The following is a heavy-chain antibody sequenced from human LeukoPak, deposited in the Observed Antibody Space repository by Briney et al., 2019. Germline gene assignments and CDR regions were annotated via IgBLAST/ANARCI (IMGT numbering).Heavy chain of an antibody. J-gene: IGHJ4*02. CDR1: GFTFSSYA. Sequence: GGSLRLSCAPSGFTFSSYAMSWVRQAPGKGLEWVSRISGSGNSTYYADSVKGRFTISRDNSNNTLYLQMNSLRAEDTAVYYCAKASAGSSWYLGDDYWGQGTLVTVSS. CDR3: AKASAGSSWYLGDDY. D-gene: IGHD6-13*01. V-gene: IGHV3-23*01. CDR2: ISGSGNST.